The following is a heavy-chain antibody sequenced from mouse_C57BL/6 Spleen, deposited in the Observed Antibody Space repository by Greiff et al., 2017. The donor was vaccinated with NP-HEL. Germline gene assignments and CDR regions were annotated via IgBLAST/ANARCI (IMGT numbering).Heavy chain of an antibody. D-gene: IGHD1-1*01. Sequence: EVQGVESGAELARPGASVKLSCTASGFNIKDYYMHWVKQRPEQGLEWIGRFDPGDGDPEYAPKFQGKATMTADTSSNTAYLQLSSLTSEDTAVYYCTITTVVAPWFAYWGQGTLVTVSA. CDR1: GFNIKDYY. J-gene: IGHJ3*01. CDR3: TITTVVAPWFAY. CDR2: FDPGDGDP. V-gene: IGHV14-1*01.